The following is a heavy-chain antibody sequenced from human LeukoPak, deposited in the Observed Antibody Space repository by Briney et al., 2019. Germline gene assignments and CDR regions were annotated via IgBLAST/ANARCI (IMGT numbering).Heavy chain of an antibody. D-gene: IGHD6-19*01. CDR3: AREGSSGWYEFDY. CDR2: ISSSSSTI. CDR1: GFTFSSYS. J-gene: IGHJ4*02. Sequence: GGSLRLSCAASGFTFSSYSMNWVRQAPGKGLEWVSYISSSSSTIYYADSVKGRFTISRDNAKNSLYLQMNSLRAEDTAVYYCAREGSSGWYEFDYWRQGTLVTVSP. V-gene: IGHV3-48*04.